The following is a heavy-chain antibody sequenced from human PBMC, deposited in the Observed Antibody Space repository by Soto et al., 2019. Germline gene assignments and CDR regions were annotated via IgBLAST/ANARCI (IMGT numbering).Heavy chain of an antibody. D-gene: IGHD6-13*01. CDR2: IYYSGST. Sequence: SETLSLTCTVSGGSISSYYWSWIRQPPGKGLGWIGYIYYSGSTNYNPSLKSRVTISVDTSKNQFSLKLSSVTAADTAVYYCARHGYSSSWYPNWFDPWGQGTLVTAPQ. CDR1: GGSISSYY. CDR3: ARHGYSSSWYPNWFDP. V-gene: IGHV4-59*08. J-gene: IGHJ5*02.